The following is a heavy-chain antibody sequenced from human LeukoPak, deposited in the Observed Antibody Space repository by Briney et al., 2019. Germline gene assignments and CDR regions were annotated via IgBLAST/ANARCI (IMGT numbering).Heavy chain of an antibody. Sequence: ASVKVSCKASGYTFTSYDINWVRQATGQGLEWMGWMNPNSGNTGYAQKFQGRVTMTRNTSISTAYMELSSLRSEDTAVYYCAIPAGNVEWSYDYWGPGTLVTVSS. V-gene: IGHV1-8*01. CDR2: MNPNSGNT. CDR1: GYTFTSYD. J-gene: IGHJ4*02. D-gene: IGHD3-3*01. CDR3: AIPAGNVEWSYDY.